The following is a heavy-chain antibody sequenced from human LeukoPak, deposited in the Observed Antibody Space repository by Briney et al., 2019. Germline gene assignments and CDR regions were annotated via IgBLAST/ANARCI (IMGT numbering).Heavy chain of an antibody. Sequence: GGSLRLSCAASGFTFSSYSMNWVRQAPGKGLEWVSSISSSSSYIYYADSVKGRFTISRDNAKNSLYLQMNSLRAEDTAVYYCARASLVRGVIVPDYWGQGTLVTVSS. CDR3: ARASLVRGVIVPDY. CDR1: GFTFSSYS. V-gene: IGHV3-21*01. J-gene: IGHJ4*02. CDR2: ISSSSSYI. D-gene: IGHD3-10*01.